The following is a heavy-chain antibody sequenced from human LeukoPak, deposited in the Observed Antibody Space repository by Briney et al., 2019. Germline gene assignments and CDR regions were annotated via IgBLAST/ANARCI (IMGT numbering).Heavy chain of an antibody. CDR1: GGTFSSYA. CDR2: IIPIFGTA. CDR3: ARREGSSWYYFDY. D-gene: IGHD6-13*01. J-gene: IGHJ4*02. V-gene: IGHV1-69*06. Sequence: SVKVSCKASGGTFSSYAISWVRQAPGQGLEWMGGIIPIFGTANYAQKFQGRVTITADKSTSTAYMELSSLRSEDTAVCYCARREGSSWYYFDYWGQGTLVTVSS.